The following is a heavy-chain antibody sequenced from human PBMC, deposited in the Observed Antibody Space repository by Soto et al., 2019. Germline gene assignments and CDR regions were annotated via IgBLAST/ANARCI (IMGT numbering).Heavy chain of an antibody. CDR1: GYTFTGYY. CDR2: INPNSGGT. J-gene: IGHJ4*02. Sequence: GASVKVSCKASGYTFTGYYMHWVRQAPGQGLEWMGWINPNSGGTNYAQKFQGRVTMTRDTSISTAYMELSRLRSDDTAVYYCASESPVGSWPLFDYWGQGTLVTVSS. CDR3: ASESPVGSWPLFDY. D-gene: IGHD6-13*01. V-gene: IGHV1-2*02.